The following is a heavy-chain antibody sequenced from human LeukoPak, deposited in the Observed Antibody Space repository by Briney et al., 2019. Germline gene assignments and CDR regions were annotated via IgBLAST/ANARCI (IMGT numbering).Heavy chain of an antibody. CDR3: AKGHSDYGTGFDN. Sequence: PGGSLRLSCAASGFTFSNYAMSWVRQAPGKGLEWVSAISGSGGSTYYAGSVKGRFTVSRDNSKIELYLQMNSLRAEDTAVFYCAKGHSDYGTGFDNWGQGTLVTVSS. J-gene: IGHJ4*02. CDR2: ISGSGGST. V-gene: IGHV3-23*01. D-gene: IGHD5-12*01. CDR1: GFTFSNYA.